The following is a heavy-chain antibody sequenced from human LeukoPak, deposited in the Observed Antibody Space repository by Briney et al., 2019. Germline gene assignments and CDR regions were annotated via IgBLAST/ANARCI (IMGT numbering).Heavy chain of an antibody. Sequence: GGSLRLSCAASGFTFSSYAMHWVRQAPGKGLEWVAVISYDGSNKYYADSVKGRFTISRDNSKNTLYLQMSSLRAEDTAVYYCARVKMYKWELLGAFDYWGQGTLVTVSS. CDR2: ISYDGSNK. V-gene: IGHV3-30-3*01. D-gene: IGHD1-26*01. J-gene: IGHJ4*02. CDR1: GFTFSSYA. CDR3: ARVKMYKWELLGAFDY.